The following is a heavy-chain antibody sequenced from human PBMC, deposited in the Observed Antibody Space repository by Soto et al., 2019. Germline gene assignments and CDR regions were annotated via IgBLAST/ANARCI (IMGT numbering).Heavy chain of an antibody. CDR3: ARTPNYGGLDY. Sequence: QVTLKESGPVLVKPTDTLTLTCTVSGFSLSNARMGVSWIRQPPGKALEWLAHIFSNDEKSYSTSMKSRRTSSKDTSKSQVVLTMTNMDPVDTATYYCARTPNYGGLDYWGQGTLVTVSS. CDR2: IFSNDEK. J-gene: IGHJ4*02. V-gene: IGHV2-26*01. D-gene: IGHD4-17*01. CDR1: GFSLSNARMG.